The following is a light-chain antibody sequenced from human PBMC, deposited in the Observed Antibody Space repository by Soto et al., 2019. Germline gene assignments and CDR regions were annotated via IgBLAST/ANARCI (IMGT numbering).Light chain of an antibody. CDR1: SRDIGAYNY. Sequence: QSALTQPASVSGSPGQSITISCTGTSRDIGAYNYVSWYQQHPGKAPKLMIFKVNNRPSGVSDRFSGSKSGNTASLTISGLQTEDEADYYCISYTTANTRIFGGGTKLTVL. CDR3: ISYTTANTRI. J-gene: IGLJ2*01. CDR2: KVN. V-gene: IGLV2-14*01.